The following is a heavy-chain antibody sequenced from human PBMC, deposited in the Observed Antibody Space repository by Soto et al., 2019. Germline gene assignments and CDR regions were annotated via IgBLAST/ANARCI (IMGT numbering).Heavy chain of an antibody. CDR2: IYYSGST. CDR3: ARSGYSVPGDYGMDV. D-gene: IGHD2-21*01. CDR1: GGSISSYY. J-gene: IGHJ6*02. V-gene: IGHV4-59*01. Sequence: PSETLSLTCTVSGGSISSYYWSWIRQPPGKGLEWIGYIYYSGSTNYNPSLKSRVTISVDTSKNQFSLKLSSVTAADTAVYYCARSGYSVPGDYGMDVWGQGTTVTVSS.